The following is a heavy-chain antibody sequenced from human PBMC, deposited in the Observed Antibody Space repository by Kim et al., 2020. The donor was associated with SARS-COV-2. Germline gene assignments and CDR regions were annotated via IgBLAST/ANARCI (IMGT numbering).Heavy chain of an antibody. D-gene: IGHD3-10*01. J-gene: IGHJ5*02. CDR1: GYTFTSYG. Sequence: ASVKVSCKASGYTFTSYGISWVRQAPGQGLEWMGWISAYNGNTNYAQKLQGRVTMTTDTSTSTAYMELRSLRSDDTAVYYCARDLAGSGSSWFDPWGQGTLVTVSS. V-gene: IGHV1-18*04. CDR3: ARDLAGSGSSWFDP. CDR2: ISAYNGNT.